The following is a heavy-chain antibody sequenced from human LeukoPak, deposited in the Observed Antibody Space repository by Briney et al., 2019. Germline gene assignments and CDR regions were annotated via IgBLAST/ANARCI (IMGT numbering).Heavy chain of an antibody. CDR3: ARGGDGYSIWNPFDY. J-gene: IGHJ4*02. CDR2: IWYDGSNK. CDR1: GFTSSNYV. D-gene: IGHD5-24*01. V-gene: IGHV3-33*08. Sequence: GGSLRLSCAVSGFTSSNYVMSWVRQAPGKGLEWVAVIWYDGSNKYYADSVKGRFTISRDNSKNTLYLQMNSLRAEDTAVYYCARGGDGYSIWNPFDYWGQGTLVTVSS.